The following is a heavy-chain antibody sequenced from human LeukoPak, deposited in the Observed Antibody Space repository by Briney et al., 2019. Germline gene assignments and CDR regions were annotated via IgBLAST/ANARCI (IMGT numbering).Heavy chain of an antibody. CDR1: GGSISSGPYY. D-gene: IGHD3-22*01. J-gene: IGHJ4*02. CDR3: ARRDDSSGYHKIFDY. Sequence: SETLSLTCTVSGGSISSGPYYWGWLRQPPGTGLEWVGNIYYGENTYYNPSLKSRITISIDTSKNQFYLKLSPLTAADTAVYYCARRDDSSGYHKIFDYWGPGTLVTVSS. CDR2: IYYGENT. V-gene: IGHV4-39*01.